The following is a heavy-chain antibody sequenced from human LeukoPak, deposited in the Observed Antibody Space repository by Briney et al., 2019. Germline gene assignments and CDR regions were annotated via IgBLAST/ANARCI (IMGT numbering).Heavy chain of an antibody. J-gene: IGHJ5*02. V-gene: IGHV1-69*13. CDR1: GGTFSSYA. CDR3: ARDRCSGGSCYPTYNWFDP. CDR2: IIPIFGTA. Sequence: ASVKVSCKASGGTFSSYAISWVRQAPGQGLEWMGGIIPIFGTANYAQKSQGRVTITADESTSTAYMELSSLRSEDTAVYYCARDRCSGGSCYPTYNWFDPWGQGTLVTVSS. D-gene: IGHD2-15*01.